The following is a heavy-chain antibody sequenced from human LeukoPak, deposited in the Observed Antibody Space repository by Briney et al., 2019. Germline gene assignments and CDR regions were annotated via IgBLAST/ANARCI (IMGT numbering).Heavy chain of an antibody. CDR2: IYYSGST. D-gene: IGHD4-11*01. V-gene: IGHV4-59*01. Sequence: SETLSLTCTVSGGSISSYYWSWTRQPPGKGLEWIGYIYYSGSTNYNPSLKSRVTISVDTSKNQFSLKLSSVTAADTAVYYCAREXSDPTPYRXFDYWGQGTLVTVSS. CDR1: GGSISSYY. J-gene: IGHJ4*02. CDR3: AREXSDPTPYRXFDY.